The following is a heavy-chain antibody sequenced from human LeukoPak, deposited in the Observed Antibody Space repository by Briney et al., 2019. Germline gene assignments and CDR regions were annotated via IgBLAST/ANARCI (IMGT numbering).Heavy chain of an antibody. J-gene: IGHJ3*02. CDR3: ARDRGSGFFDI. Sequence: SETLSLTCTVSGGSISSYYWSWIRQPPGKGLEWIGYIYYSGSTNYNPSLKSRVTISVDTSKNQFSLELSSVTAADTAVYYCARDRGSGFFDIWGQGTMVTVSS. CDR1: GGSISSYY. V-gene: IGHV4-59*01. CDR2: IYYSGST. D-gene: IGHD3-10*01.